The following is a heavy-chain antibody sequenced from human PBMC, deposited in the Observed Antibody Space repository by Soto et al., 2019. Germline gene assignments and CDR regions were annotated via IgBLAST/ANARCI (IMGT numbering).Heavy chain of an antibody. Sequence: QPGGSLRLSCAASGFTFSSYAMSWVRQAPGKGLEWVSAISGSGGSTYYADSVKGRFTISRDNSKNTLYLQMNSLRAEDTAVYYCAKSTAPPDDYSNYAAFSDYYYYMDVWGKGTTVTVSS. CDR2: ISGSGGST. CDR3: AKSTAPPDDYSNYAAFSDYYYYMDV. D-gene: IGHD4-4*01. CDR1: GFTFSSYA. J-gene: IGHJ6*03. V-gene: IGHV3-23*01.